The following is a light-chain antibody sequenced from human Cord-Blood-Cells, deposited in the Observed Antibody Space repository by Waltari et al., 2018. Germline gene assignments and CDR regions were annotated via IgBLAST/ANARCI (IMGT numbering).Light chain of an antibody. CDR2: DAS. CDR1: QSISVW. J-gene: IGKJ1*01. Sequence: DIQMTQSPSTLSASVGDRVAITCRASQSISVWLSWYQQNPGKAPKILIYDASSLESGVPSRFSGSGSETEFTLTISSLQPDDFATYYFQQYNSYWTFGQGTKVEIK. CDR3: QQYNSYWT. V-gene: IGKV1-5*01.